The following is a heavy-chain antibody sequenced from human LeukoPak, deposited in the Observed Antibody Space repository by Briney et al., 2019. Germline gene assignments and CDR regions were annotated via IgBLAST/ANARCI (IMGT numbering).Heavy chain of an antibody. Sequence: TGGSLRLSCAASGFTFSSYWMHWVRQAPGKGLVWVSDINSDESSTSYADSVKGRFTISRDNAKNTLYLQMNSLRAEDTAVYYCARGGRYSHGYLSYWGQGTLVTVSS. CDR3: ARGGRYSHGYLSY. J-gene: IGHJ4*02. CDR1: GFTFSSYW. CDR2: INSDESST. V-gene: IGHV3-74*01. D-gene: IGHD5-18*01.